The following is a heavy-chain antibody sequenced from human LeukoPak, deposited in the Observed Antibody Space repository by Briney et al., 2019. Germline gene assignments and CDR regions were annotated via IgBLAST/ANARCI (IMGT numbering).Heavy chain of an antibody. V-gene: IGHV1-18*01. J-gene: IGHJ4*02. CDR3: ARVDPYYYDSSGVGGGYYFDY. CDR1: GYTFTSYG. D-gene: IGHD3-22*01. Sequence: ASVKVSCKASGYTFTSYGISWVRQAPGQGLEWMEWISAYNGNTNYAQKLQGRVTMTTDTSTSTAYMELRSLRSDDTAVYYCARVDPYYYDSSGVGGGYYFDYWGQGTLVTVSS. CDR2: ISAYNGNT.